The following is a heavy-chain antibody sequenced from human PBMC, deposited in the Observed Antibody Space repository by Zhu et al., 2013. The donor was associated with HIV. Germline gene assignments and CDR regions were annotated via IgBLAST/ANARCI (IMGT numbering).Heavy chain of an antibody. D-gene: IGHD2-2*01. J-gene: IGHJ3*01. V-gene: IGHV1-8*01. CDR1: GYTFTSYD. Sequence: QVQLVQSGAEVMKPGTSVKVSCKASGYTFTSYDIHWVRQATGQGLEWMGWMNPKSGNTGYAQKFQGRVTMTRNTSITTAYMELSSLRFEDTALYYCARDRGGYCSSTTCPQEFDVWGQGTMVTVSS. CDR2: MNPKSGNT. CDR3: ARDRGGYCSSTTCPQEFDV.